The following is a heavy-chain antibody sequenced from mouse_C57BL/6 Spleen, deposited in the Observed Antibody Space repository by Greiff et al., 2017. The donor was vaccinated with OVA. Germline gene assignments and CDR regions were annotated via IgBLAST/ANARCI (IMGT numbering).Heavy chain of an antibody. D-gene: IGHD3-1*01. CDR1: GFTFTDYY. Sequence: VQLQQSGAELVKPGASVKLSCTASGFTFTDYYMHWVKQRTEQGLEWIGRIDPEDGGTKYAPKFKGKATITADTSSNTAYLQLSGLTSEDTAIYYGASVGDLDDWGKGTTVTVSS. CDR2: IDPEDGGT. J-gene: IGHJ1*03. V-gene: IGHV14-2*01. CDR3: ASVGDLDD.